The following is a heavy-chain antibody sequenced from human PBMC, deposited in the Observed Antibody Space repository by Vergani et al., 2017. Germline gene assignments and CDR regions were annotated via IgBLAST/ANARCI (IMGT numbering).Heavy chain of an antibody. CDR3: AHRRWFWDAFDI. D-gene: IGHD3-10*01. J-gene: IGHJ3*02. CDR1: GFSLSTSGVG. CDR2: IYWDDEK. Sequence: QITLKESGPTLVKPTQTLTLTCTFSGFSLSTSGVGVGWIRQPPGKAREWLALIYWDDEKRYSPSLKSRITITKDTSKTQVVLTITNMDPVDTATYYCAHRRWFWDAFDIWGQGTRVTVSS. V-gene: IGHV2-5*02.